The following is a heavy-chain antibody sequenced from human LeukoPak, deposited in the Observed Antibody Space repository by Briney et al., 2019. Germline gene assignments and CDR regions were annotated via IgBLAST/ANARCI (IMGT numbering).Heavy chain of an antibody. V-gene: IGHV3-23*01. D-gene: IGHD5-12*01. CDR3: AKDIGIHPVDGYGMDV. J-gene: IGHJ6*02. CDR1: GFTFSSYA. CDR2: ISGSGGST. Sequence: GGSLRLSCAASGFTFSSYAMSWVRQVPGKGLEWVSAISGSGGSTYYADSVKGRFTISRDNSKNTLYLQMNSLRAEDTAVYYCAKDIGIHPVDGYGMDVWGQGTTVTVSS.